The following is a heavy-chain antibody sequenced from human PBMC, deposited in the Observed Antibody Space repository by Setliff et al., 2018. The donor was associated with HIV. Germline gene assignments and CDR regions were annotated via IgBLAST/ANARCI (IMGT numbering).Heavy chain of an antibody. J-gene: IGHJ4*02. V-gene: IGHV4-34*01. CDR2: INHSGST. Sequence: SETLSLTCAVYGGSLSGYYWSWIRQPPGKGLEWFGEINHSGSTNYNPSLKSRVTISVDTSKNQFSLKLSSATAADTAVYYCARAYFGSGIYYWGQGTLVTVSS. CDR1: GGSLSGYY. D-gene: IGHD3-10*01. CDR3: ARAYFGSGIYY.